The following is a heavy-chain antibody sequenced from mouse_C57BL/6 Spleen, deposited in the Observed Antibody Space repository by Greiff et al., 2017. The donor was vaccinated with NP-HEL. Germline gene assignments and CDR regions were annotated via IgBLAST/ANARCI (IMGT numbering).Heavy chain of an antibody. CDR2: ISSGGSYT. CDR3: ARRIYYDYDERDWYFDV. CDR1: GFTFSSYG. V-gene: IGHV5-6*01. Sequence: EVQLVESGGDLVKPGGSLKLSCAASGFTFSSYGMSWVRQTPDKRLEWVATISSGGSYTYYPDSVKGRFTISRDNAKNTLYLQMSSLKSEDTAMYYCARRIYYDYDERDWYFDVWGTGTTVTVSS. J-gene: IGHJ1*03. D-gene: IGHD2-4*01.